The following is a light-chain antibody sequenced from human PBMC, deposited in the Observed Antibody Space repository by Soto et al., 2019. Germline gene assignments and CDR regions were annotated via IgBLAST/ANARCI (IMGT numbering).Light chain of an antibody. CDR3: QQYVTSPPGT. V-gene: IGKV3-20*01. CDR1: QSVSSSY. Sequence: EIVLTQSPGTPSLSPGERATLSCRASQSVSSSYLAWYQQKPGQAPRLLIYGASSRATGIPDRFSGSGSGTDFTLTISRLEPEDFAVYYCQQYVTSPPGTFGQGTRLEIK. J-gene: IGKJ5*01. CDR2: GAS.